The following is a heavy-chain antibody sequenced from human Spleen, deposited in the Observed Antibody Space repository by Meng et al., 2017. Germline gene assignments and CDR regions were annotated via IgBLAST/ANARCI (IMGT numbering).Heavy chain of an antibody. J-gene: IGHJ4*02. CDR2: ISSSSSYI. CDR1: GFTFSSYS. V-gene: IGHV3-21*01. CDR3: ATAIWTYSSSSPLVY. Sequence: VQMCGPGVGLVKPGGSLRLSCASSGFTFSSYSMNWVRQAPGKGLEWVSSISSSSSYIYYADSVKGRFTISRDNAKNSLYLQMNSLRAEDTAVYYCATAIWTYSSSSPLVYWGQGTLVTVSS. D-gene: IGHD6-6*01.